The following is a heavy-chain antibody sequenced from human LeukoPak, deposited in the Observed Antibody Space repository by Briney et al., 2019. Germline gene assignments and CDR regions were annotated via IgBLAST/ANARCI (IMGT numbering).Heavy chain of an antibody. J-gene: IGHJ4*02. D-gene: IGHD6-13*01. V-gene: IGHV4-39*07. CDR1: GGSISSSSYY. CDR2: MYYSGST. Sequence: PSETLSLTCTVSGGSISSSSYYWGWIRQPPGKGPEWIVSMYYSGSTYYNPSLKSRVTISVDRSKNQFSLKLSSVTAADTAVYYCARGRWALIAAGATFDYWGQGTLVTVSS. CDR3: ARGRWALIAAGATFDY.